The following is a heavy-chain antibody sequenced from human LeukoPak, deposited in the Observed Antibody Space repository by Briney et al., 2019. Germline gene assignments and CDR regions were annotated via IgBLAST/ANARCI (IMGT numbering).Heavy chain of an antibody. CDR1: GFTFSSYA. D-gene: IGHD4-23*01. J-gene: IGHJ4*02. Sequence: GGSLRLSCAASGFTFSSYAMSWVRQALGKGLEWVSAISGSGGSTFYADSAKGRFTISRDNSKNTLYLQMNSLRAEDTAVYYCAQSVGVTPDLFDYRGQGTLVTVSS. CDR2: ISGSGGST. CDR3: AQSVGVTPDLFDY. V-gene: IGHV3-23*01.